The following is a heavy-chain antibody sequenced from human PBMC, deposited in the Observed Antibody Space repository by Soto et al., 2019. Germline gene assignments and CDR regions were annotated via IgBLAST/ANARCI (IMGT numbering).Heavy chain of an antibody. J-gene: IGHJ4*02. CDR2: IYPANSNT. CDR3: ARGNIGYCSSTTCPFDY. Sequence: PGESLKISCKGSGDSFINYWIGWVRQMPGKGLEWMGVIYPANSNTGYSPSFQGQVTVSADKSITTAYLQWSSLKASDTAIYYCARGNIGYCSSTTCPFDYWGQGTLVTVSS. D-gene: IGHD2-2*01. V-gene: IGHV5-51*01. CDR1: GDSFINYW.